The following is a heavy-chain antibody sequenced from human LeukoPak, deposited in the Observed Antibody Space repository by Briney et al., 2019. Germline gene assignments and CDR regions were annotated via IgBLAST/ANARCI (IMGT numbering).Heavy chain of an antibody. D-gene: IGHD6-19*01. CDR3: ARYSSGWYSGKYFDY. CDR1: GFTFSSYE. J-gene: IGHJ4*02. CDR2: ISSSGSTI. Sequence: GGSLRLSCAASGFTFSSYEMNWVRQAPGKGLEGVSYISSSGSTIYYADSVKGRFTISRDNAKNSLYLQMNSLRAEDTAVYYCARYSSGWYSGKYFDYWGQGTLVTVSS. V-gene: IGHV3-48*03.